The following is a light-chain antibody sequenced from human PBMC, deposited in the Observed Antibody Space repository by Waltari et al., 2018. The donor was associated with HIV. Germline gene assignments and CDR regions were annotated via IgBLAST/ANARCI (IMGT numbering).Light chain of an antibody. V-gene: IGLV3-21*02. Sequence: SYVLTQPPSVSVAPNQTATVACIGEKIGLRDVHWYRQRSGQAPEVVMHDDGDRAPGIPGLISGSNSGDMATRTIASAEAGDEAVYYCQVWGATDDWVFGGGTKLTVL. J-gene: IGLJ3*02. CDR1: KIGLRD. CDR2: DDG. CDR3: QVWGATDDWV.